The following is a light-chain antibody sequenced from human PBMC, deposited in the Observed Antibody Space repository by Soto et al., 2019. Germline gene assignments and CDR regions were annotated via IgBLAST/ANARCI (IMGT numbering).Light chain of an antibody. CDR3: QQSYSTSWT. V-gene: IGKV1-39*01. Sequence: DIQMTQSPSSLSASVADRVTITCRASQSISSYLNWYQQKPGKAPKLLIYAASSLQSGVPSRFSGSGSGTDFTLTISSLEPEDFANDYCQQSYSTSWTFGQGTKVEIK. J-gene: IGKJ1*01. CDR2: AAS. CDR1: QSISSY.